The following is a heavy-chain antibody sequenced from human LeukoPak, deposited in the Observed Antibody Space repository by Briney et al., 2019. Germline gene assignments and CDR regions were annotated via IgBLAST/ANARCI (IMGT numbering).Heavy chain of an antibody. V-gene: IGHV3-74*01. CDR1: GLTFSRYW. D-gene: IGHD3-22*01. J-gene: IGHJ2*01. CDR3: ARKLYDSSVYYRPRYFDL. Sequence: PGGSLRLSCAASGLTFSRYWMHWVRQAPGKGRGWVSGINNSGSRINYADSVKGRFTISRDNAKNTLYLQMNSLRAEDTAVYYCARKLYDSSVYYRPRYFDLWGRGTPVTVSS. CDR2: INNSGSRI.